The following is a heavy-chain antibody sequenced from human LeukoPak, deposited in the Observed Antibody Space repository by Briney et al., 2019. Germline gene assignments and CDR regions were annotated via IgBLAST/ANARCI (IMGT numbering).Heavy chain of an antibody. V-gene: IGHV1-18*01. Sequence: ASVKVSCKTSGYTFTNYGISWVRQAPGQGLEWMGWISAYNGNTNYAQTLQGRVTMTRDTSTSTVYMELSSLRSEDTAVYYCAREQGLGYTDFWGQGTLVTVSS. CDR2: ISAYNGNT. J-gene: IGHJ4*02. CDR3: AREQGLGYTDF. D-gene: IGHD2-2*02. CDR1: GYTFTNYG.